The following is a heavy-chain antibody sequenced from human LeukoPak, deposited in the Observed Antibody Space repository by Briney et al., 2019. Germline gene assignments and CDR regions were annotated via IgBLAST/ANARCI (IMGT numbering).Heavy chain of an antibody. J-gene: IGHJ3*02. V-gene: IGHV4-4*07. CDR3: ARQDILTGFDAFDI. CDR1: YGSISDYY. CDR2: IYSSGST. D-gene: IGHD3-9*01. Sequence: SETLSLTCTVSYGSISDYYWSWIRQPAGKGLEWIGRIYSSGSTNYNPSLESRVIMSVDTSKNQFSLKLTSVTAADTAVYCCARQDILTGFDAFDIWGQGTMVTVSS.